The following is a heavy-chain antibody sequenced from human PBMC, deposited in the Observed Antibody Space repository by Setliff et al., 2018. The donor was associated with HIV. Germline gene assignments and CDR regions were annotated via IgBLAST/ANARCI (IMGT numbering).Heavy chain of an antibody. CDR3: VRAEYSSSSDWFAP. V-gene: IGHV4-31*03. D-gene: IGHD6-6*01. CDR2: IYYSGNT. CDR1: GGSISREGYY. J-gene: IGHJ5*02. Sequence: PSETLSLTCTVSGGSISREGYYWSWIRQHPGKGLEWIGYIYYSGNTYYSPSLKSRLTISVDTSKNQFSLKLRSVTAADTAAYYCVRAEYSSSSDWFAPWGQGALVTVSS.